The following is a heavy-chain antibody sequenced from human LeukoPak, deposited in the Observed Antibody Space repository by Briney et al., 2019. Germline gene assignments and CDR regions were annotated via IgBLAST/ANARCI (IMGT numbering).Heavy chain of an antibody. J-gene: IGHJ5*02. V-gene: IGHV4-34*01. D-gene: IGHD3-3*01. Sequence: SETLSLTCAVYGGSFSGYYWSWVRQPPGKGLEWIGEINHSGSTNYNPSLKSRVTISVDTSKNQFSLKLSSVTAADTAVYYCARTYYDFWSGALMSWFDPWGQGTLITVSS. CDR1: GGSFSGYY. CDR2: INHSGST. CDR3: ARTYYDFWSGALMSWFDP.